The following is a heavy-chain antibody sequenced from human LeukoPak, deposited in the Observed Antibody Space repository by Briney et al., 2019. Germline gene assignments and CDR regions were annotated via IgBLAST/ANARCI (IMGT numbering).Heavy chain of an antibody. J-gene: IGHJ4*02. CDR2: IYYSGRA. Sequence: SETLSLTCTVSGGSISSSGYFWAWIRQPPGKGLEWIGTIYYSGRAYYNPSLKSRVTISVDTSKNQFSLKLSSVTAADTAVYYCARGGAYYYDSSGRQNYFDYWGQGTLVTVSS. CDR3: ARGGAYYYDSSGRQNYFDY. D-gene: IGHD3-22*01. CDR1: GGSISSSGYF. V-gene: IGHV4-39*07.